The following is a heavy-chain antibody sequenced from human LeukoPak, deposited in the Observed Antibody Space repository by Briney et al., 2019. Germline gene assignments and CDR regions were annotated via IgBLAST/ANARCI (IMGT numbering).Heavy chain of an antibody. V-gene: IGHV4-34*01. J-gene: IGHJ4*02. CDR3: GSRRTAMFGVIKGPIDY. D-gene: IGHD3-3*01. Sequence: SETLSLTCAVYGGSFSDYYWTWIRQPPGKGLEWIGEINHSGSPNNNPSLKSRVSISFDASKNQFSLKLTSVTAADTAVYYCGSRRTAMFGVIKGPIDYWGQGTLVTVSS. CDR1: GGSFSDYY. CDR2: INHSGSP.